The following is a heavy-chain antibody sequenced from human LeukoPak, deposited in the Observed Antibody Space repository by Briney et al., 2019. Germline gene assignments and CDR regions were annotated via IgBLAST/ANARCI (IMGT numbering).Heavy chain of an antibody. V-gene: IGHV4-39*01. CDR1: GGSISSSSYY. Sequence: KPSETLSLTCTVSGGSISSSSYYWGWIRQPPGKGLEWIGSIYYSGSTYYNPSLKSRVTISVDTSKNQFSLKLSSVTAADTAVYYCASRPAYNWNDGGYWGQGTLVTVSS. CDR2: IYYSGST. CDR3: ASRPAYNWNDGGY. D-gene: IGHD1-20*01. J-gene: IGHJ4*02.